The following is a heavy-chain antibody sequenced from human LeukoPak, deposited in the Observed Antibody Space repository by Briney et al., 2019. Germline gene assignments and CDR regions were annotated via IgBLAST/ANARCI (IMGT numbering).Heavy chain of an antibody. J-gene: IGHJ4*02. CDR3: ARDSRDGYYYVGTDS. Sequence: GGSLRLSCAASGFTVGSSYMNWIRQAPGKWRGWVLLVSGGGETFYADSVKGRFTISRHSSKNTLYLEMDSLKPEDTAVYFCARDSRDGYYYVGTDSWGQGTLVTVSS. D-gene: IGHD5-24*01. V-gene: IGHV3-53*04. CDR1: GFTVGSSY. CDR2: VSGGGET.